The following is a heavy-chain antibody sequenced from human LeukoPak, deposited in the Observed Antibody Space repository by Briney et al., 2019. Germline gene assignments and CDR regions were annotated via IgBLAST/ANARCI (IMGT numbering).Heavy chain of an antibody. CDR3: ARDQLSRGVWFDP. Sequence: ASVKVSCKASGYTFTSYGVSWVRQAPGQGLEWMGWISVYNGNTNYAQKLQGRVTMTTDTSTSTAYMELRSLRSDDTAVYYCARDQLSRGVWFDPWGQGTLVTVSS. CDR2: ISVYNGNT. V-gene: IGHV1-18*01. D-gene: IGHD1-1*01. CDR1: GYTFTSYG. J-gene: IGHJ5*02.